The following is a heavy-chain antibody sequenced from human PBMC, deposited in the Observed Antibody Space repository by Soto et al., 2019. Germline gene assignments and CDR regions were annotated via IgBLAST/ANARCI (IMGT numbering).Heavy chain of an antibody. CDR3: AREPAPYSSGYYHEAY. Sequence: GGSLRLSCAAFGFTFSSYSMNWVRQAPGKGLEWVSYISSSSSTIYYADSVKGRFTISRDNAKNSLYLQMNSLRDEDTAVYYCAREPAPYSSGYYHEAYWGQGTLVTVSS. D-gene: IGHD3-22*01. V-gene: IGHV3-48*02. CDR1: GFTFSSYS. J-gene: IGHJ4*02. CDR2: ISSSSSTI.